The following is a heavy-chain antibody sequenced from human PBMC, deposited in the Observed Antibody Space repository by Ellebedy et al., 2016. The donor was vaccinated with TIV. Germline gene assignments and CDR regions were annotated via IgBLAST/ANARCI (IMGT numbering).Heavy chain of an antibody. CDR1: GYTFTSYG. Sequence: SVKVSXKASGYTFTSYGISWVRQAPGQGLEWMGGIIPFSDTANYAQKFQGRVTITADESTSTAYMELRSLRSDDTAVYYCARGSRSYRVTIFHHYYYDGMDVWGQGTTVTVSS. J-gene: IGHJ6*02. D-gene: IGHD3-3*01. CDR2: IIPFSDTA. V-gene: IGHV1-69*13. CDR3: ARGSRSYRVTIFHHYYYDGMDV.